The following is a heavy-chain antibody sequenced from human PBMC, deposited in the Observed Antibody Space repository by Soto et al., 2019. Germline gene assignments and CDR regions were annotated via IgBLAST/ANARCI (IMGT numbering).Heavy chain of an antibody. V-gene: IGHV3-30*18. CDR2: ISYDGSNK. D-gene: IGHD6-13*01. Sequence: QVQLVESGGGVVQPGRSLRLSCAASGFTFSSYGMQWVRQAPGKGLEWVAVISYDGSNKYYADSVKGRFTISRDNSKNTLYLQMNSLRAEDTAAYYCAKDFVDDSSSWTYPGPYFDYWGQGTLVTVS. J-gene: IGHJ4*02. CDR1: GFTFSSYG. CDR3: AKDFVDDSSSWTYPGPYFDY.